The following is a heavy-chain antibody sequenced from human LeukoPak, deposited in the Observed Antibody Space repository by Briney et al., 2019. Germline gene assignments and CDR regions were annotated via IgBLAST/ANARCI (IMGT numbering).Heavy chain of an antibody. D-gene: IGHD1-26*01. V-gene: IGHV3-66*01. CDR3: ARRLEYSGSKGVFDY. J-gene: IGHJ4*02. CDR2: ICSGGST. CDR1: GFTVSSNY. Sequence: GGSLRLSCAVSGFTVSSNYMTWVRQAPGKGLEWVSIICSGGSTSYADSVKGRFTISRDSSKNTLYLQMNSLRAEDTPLYYCARRLEYSGSKGVFDYWGQGTLVTVSS.